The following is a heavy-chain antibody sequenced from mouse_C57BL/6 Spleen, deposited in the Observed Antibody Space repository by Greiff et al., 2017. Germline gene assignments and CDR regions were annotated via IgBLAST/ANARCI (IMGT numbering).Heavy chain of an antibody. V-gene: IGHV1-76*01. CDR3: ARLGYGIYYFDY. CDR2: IYPGSGNT. D-gene: IGHD2-1*01. CDR1: GYTFTDYY. Sequence: QVQLQQSGAELVWPGASVKMSCKASGYTFTDYYINWVKQRPGQGLEWIARIYPGSGNTYYNEKFKGKATLTADKSSSTAYMQRSSLTSEDSAVYFWARLGYGIYYFDYWGQGTTLTVSS. J-gene: IGHJ2*01.